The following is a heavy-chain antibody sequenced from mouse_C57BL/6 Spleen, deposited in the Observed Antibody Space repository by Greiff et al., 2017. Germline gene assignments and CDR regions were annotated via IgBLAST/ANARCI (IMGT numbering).Heavy chain of an antibody. D-gene: IGHD2-5*01. V-gene: IGHV1-42*01. J-gene: IGHJ2*01. CDR3: ASSNRLDY. CDR2: INPSTGGT. CDR1: GYSFTGYY. Sequence: VQLKESGPELVKPGASVTISCKASGYSFTGYYMNWVRQRPEKSLEWIGDINPSTGGTTYNQQFTAKATLTVDKYSSTAYMQLKSLTSEDSAVYYCASSNRLDYWGQGTTLTVSS.